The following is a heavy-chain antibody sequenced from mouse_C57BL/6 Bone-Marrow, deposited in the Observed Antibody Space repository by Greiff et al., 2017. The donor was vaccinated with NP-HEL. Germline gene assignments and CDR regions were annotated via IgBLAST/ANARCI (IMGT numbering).Heavy chain of an antibody. CDR1: GYTFTDYY. CDR3: AIFDY. CDR2: IYPGSGNT. V-gene: IGHV1-76*01. Sequence: QVQLQQSGAELVRPGASVKLSCKASGYTFTDYYINWVKQRPGQGLEWIARIYPGSGNTYYNEKFKGKATLTAEKSSSTAYMQLSILTSEDSAVYFCAIFDYWGQGTTLTVSS. J-gene: IGHJ2*01.